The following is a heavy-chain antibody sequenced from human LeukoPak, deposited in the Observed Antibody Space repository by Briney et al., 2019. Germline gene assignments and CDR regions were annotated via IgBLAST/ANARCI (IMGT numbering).Heavy chain of an antibody. D-gene: IGHD6-13*01. CDR2: IISNGEST. V-gene: IGHV3-64*03. CDR1: GFTFSGYA. J-gene: IGHJ4*02. CDR3: VKSASTWYLFDY. Sequence: PGGSLRLSCSASGFTFSGYAMHWVRQAPGKRLEYVSAIISNGESTYYSDSVKDRFTISRDNSKNTLYLQMSSLRPEDTAVYYCVKSASTWYLFDYWGQGTLVTVSS.